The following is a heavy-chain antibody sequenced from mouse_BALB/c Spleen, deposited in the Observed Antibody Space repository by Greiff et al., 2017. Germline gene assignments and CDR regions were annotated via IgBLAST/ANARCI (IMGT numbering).Heavy chain of an antibody. D-gene: IGHD2-1*01. CDR1: GYSITSGYY. Sequence: DVKLQESGPGLVKPSQSLSLTCSVTGYSITSGYYWNWIRQFPGNKLEWMGYISYDGSNNYNPSLKNRISITRDTSKNQFFLKLNSVTTEDTATYYCARVPYGNYEDYYFDYWGQGTTLTVSS. CDR2: ISYDGSN. J-gene: IGHJ2*01. V-gene: IGHV3-6*02. CDR3: ARVPYGNYEDYYFDY.